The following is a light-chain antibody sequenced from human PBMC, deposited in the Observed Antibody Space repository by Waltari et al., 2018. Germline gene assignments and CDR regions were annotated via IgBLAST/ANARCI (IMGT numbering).Light chain of an antibody. V-gene: IGLV2-23*01. CDR3: CSYAGSYTWV. CDR1: SSDVGNYNL. J-gene: IGLJ3*02. Sequence: QSALTQPASVSGSPGQSITISCTGTSSDVGNYNLVSWYQQYPGKAPKVMIYDDNRRPSGVSVRFSGSKSGNTASRTISGVQAEDEADYYCCSYAGSYTWVFGGGTKLTVL. CDR2: DDN.